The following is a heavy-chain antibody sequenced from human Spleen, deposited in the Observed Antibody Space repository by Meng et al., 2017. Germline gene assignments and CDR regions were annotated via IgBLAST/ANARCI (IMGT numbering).Heavy chain of an antibody. Sequence: GESLKISCAASGFTVSSNYMSWVRQAPGKGLEWVSVIYSGGSTYYADSVKGRFAISRHNSKNTLYLQMNSLRAEDTALYYCAKYSYGLGDYLDSWGQGALVTVSS. CDR3: AKYSYGLGDYLDS. V-gene: IGHV3-53*01. CDR2: IYSGGST. J-gene: IGHJ4*02. D-gene: IGHD3-10*01. CDR1: GFTVSSNY.